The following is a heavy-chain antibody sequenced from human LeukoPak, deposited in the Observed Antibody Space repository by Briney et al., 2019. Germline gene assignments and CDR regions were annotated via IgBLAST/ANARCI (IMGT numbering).Heavy chain of an antibody. J-gene: IGHJ4*02. CDR3: ARDWYYYDSSGYSESY. D-gene: IGHD3-22*01. Sequence: PGGSLRLSCAASGFTVSNNYMNWVRQAPGKGLEWVSVIYSGGSTYYADSVKGRFTISRDNSKNTLYLQMNSLRAEDTAVYYCARDWYYYDSSGYSESYWGQGTLVTVSS. CDR2: IYSGGST. CDR1: GFTVSNNY. V-gene: IGHV3-66*01.